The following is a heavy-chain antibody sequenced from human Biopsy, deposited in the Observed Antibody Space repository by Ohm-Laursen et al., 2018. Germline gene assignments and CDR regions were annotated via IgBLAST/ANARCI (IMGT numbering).Heavy chain of an antibody. CDR2: IIAVSGLV. CDR3: ATPFQYYDSWGGYPPFDH. CDR1: GGTFSNYA. J-gene: IGHJ4*02. Sequence: GSSVKVSCKASGGTFSNYAISWVRQAPEEGLEWMGGIIAVSGLVNYAPKFQGRVSITADKSTTTAYMELSNLKSEDTAVYYCATPFQYYDSWGGYPPFDHWGQGTLVTVSS. D-gene: IGHD3-3*01. V-gene: IGHV1-69*17.